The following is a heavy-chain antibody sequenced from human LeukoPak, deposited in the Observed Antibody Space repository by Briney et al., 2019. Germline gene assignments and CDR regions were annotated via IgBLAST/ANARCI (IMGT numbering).Heavy chain of an antibody. J-gene: IGHJ4*02. V-gene: IGHV1-8*01. CDR3: ARGPPNWGYDY. CDR1: GYTFTSYD. D-gene: IGHD7-27*01. Sequence: ASVKVSCKASGYTFTSYDFNWVRQATGQRPEWMGWMSPNSGDTGYAQKFQDRVTMTRNTSISTAYMELSSLRSDDTAVYYCARGPPNWGYDYWGQGTLGTVSS. CDR2: MSPNSGDT.